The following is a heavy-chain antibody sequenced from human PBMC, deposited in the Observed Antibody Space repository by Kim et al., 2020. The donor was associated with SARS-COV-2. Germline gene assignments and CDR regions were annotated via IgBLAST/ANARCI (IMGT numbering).Heavy chain of an antibody. CDR2: GSGNT. V-gene: IGHV1-3*01. Sequence: GSGNTKSSQKFPGRVTITRDTSEGTAYMELNSLRSEDTAVYYCARSRGSIDWGQGTLVTVSS. D-gene: IGHD3-10*01. CDR3: ARSRGSID. J-gene: IGHJ4*02.